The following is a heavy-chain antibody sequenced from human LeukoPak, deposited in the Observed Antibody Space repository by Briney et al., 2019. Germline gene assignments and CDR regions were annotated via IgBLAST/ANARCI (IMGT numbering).Heavy chain of an antibody. Sequence: SVKVSCKASGYTFTSYAMNWVRQAPGQGLEWMGRIIPILGIANYAQKFQGRVTITADKSTSTAYMELSSLRSEDTAVYYCARRLLSYYYDSSGYGAFDIWGQGTMVTVSS. CDR3: ARRLLSYYYDSSGYGAFDI. D-gene: IGHD3-22*01. CDR1: GYTFTSYA. J-gene: IGHJ3*02. V-gene: IGHV1-69*04. CDR2: IIPILGIA.